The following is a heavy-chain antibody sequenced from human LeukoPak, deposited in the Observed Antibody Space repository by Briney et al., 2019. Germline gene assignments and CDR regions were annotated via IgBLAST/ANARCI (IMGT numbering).Heavy chain of an antibody. CDR1: GFTFSSYS. J-gene: IGHJ4*02. CDR2: ISSSSSYI. Sequence: PGGSLRLSCAASGFTFSSYSMNWVRQAPGKALEWVSSISSSSSYIYYADSVKGRFTISRDNAKNSLYLQMNSLRAEDTAVYYCARVSVEMATIRWGQGTLVTVSS. V-gene: IGHV3-21*01. D-gene: IGHD5-24*01. CDR3: ARVSVEMATIR.